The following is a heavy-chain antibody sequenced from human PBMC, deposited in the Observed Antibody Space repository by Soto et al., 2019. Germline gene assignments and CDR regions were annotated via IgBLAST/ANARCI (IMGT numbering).Heavy chain of an antibody. CDR3: AKRNSSSTFDY. J-gene: IGHJ4*02. CDR2: ISGSDDST. CDR1: GFTFSSYA. Sequence: EVQLLESGGGLVQPGESLRLSCAASGFTFSSYAMSWVRQAPGKGLEWVSVISGSDDSTYYADSVKGRFTISRDNSKNTLYLQMSSLRAEDTAVYYCAKRNSSSTFDYWGQGTLVTVSS. V-gene: IGHV3-23*01. D-gene: IGHD6-6*01.